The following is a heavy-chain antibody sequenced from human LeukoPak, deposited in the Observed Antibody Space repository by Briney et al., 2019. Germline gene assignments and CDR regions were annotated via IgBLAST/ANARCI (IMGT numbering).Heavy chain of an antibody. CDR3: AKAPDYYGSGSYYKTRYYYYYMDV. J-gene: IGHJ6*03. V-gene: IGHV3-30*02. Sequence: QPGGSLRLSCAAPGFTFSSYGMHWVRQAPGKGLEWVAFIRYDGSNKYYADSVKGRFTISCDNSKKRLYLQLNSLRAQDTAVYYCAKAPDYYGSGSYYKTRYYYYYMDVWGKGTTVTVSS. CDR2: IRYDGSNK. D-gene: IGHD3-10*01. CDR1: GFTFSSYG.